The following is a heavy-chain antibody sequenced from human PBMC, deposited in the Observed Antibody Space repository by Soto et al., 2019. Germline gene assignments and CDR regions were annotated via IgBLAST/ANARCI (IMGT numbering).Heavy chain of an antibody. CDR1: GFTFSSYA. V-gene: IGHV3-23*01. CDR2: ISGSGGST. J-gene: IGHJ3*02. CDR3: AKEDYDYIWGSYRRGAFDI. Sequence: PGGSLRLSCAASGFTFSSYAMSWVRQAPGKGLEWVSAISGSGGSTYYADSVKGRFTISRDNSKNTLYLQMNSLRAEDTAVYYCAKEDYDYIWGSYRRGAFDIWGQGTMVTVSS. D-gene: IGHD3-16*02.